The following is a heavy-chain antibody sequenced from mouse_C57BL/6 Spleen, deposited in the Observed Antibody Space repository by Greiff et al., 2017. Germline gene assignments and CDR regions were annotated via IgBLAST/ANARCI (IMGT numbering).Heavy chain of an antibody. J-gene: IGHJ1*03. CDR1: GYTFTSYW. V-gene: IGHV1-72*01. CDR2: IDPNSGGT. Sequence: VQLQQPGAELVKPGASVKLSCKASGYTFTSYWMHWVKQRPGRGLEWIGRIDPNSGGTKYNEKFKSKATLTVDKPSSTAYMQLSSLTSKDSAVYDCARSNYYGSSWYCDVWGTGTTVTVSS. D-gene: IGHD1-1*01. CDR3: ARSNYYGSSWYCDV.